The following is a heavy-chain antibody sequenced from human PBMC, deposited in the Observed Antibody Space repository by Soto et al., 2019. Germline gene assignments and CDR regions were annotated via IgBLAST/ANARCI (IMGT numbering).Heavy chain of an antibody. J-gene: IGHJ4*02. CDR2: ISSSGNSI. CDR3: ARRAAAGRSFDY. CDR1: GFTFSDYY. Sequence: VGSLRLSCAASGFTFSDYYMTWIRQAPGKGLEWVSYISSSGNSIYYADSVRGRFTVSRDNAKNSLFLQMNSLRAEDTAVYYCARRAAAGRSFDYWGLGTLVTVS. D-gene: IGHD6-13*01. V-gene: IGHV3-11*01.